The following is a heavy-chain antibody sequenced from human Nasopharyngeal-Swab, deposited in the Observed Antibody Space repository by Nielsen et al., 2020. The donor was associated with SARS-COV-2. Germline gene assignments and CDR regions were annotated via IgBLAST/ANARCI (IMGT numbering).Heavy chain of an antibody. Sequence: ASVKVSCKASGYTFTSYAMHWVRQAPGQRLEWMGWINAGNGNTKYSQKFQGRVTITRDTSASTAYMELSSLRSEDTAVYYCARALPQKMATITGSDYWGQGTLVTVSS. CDR3: ARALPQKMATITGSDY. CDR2: INAGNGNT. D-gene: IGHD5-24*01. J-gene: IGHJ4*02. V-gene: IGHV1-3*01. CDR1: GYTFTSYA.